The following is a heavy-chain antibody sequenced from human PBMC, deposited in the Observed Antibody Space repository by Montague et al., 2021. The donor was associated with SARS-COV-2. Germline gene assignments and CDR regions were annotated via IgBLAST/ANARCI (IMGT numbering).Heavy chain of an antibody. CDR1: GGSISAYY. D-gene: IGHD1-26*01. V-gene: IGHV4-34*01. CDR2: IHPYGHT. Sequence: SETLSLTCTVSGGSISAYYWSWVRQPPGKGLEWIGEIHPYGHTSYNPSLMSRVTLSLGTSSNPFSLKLTSVTAADTAVYYCARDRVDRYSGSRTAYGMDVWGQGTTVTVS. J-gene: IGHJ6*02. CDR3: ARDRVDRYSGSRTAYGMDV.